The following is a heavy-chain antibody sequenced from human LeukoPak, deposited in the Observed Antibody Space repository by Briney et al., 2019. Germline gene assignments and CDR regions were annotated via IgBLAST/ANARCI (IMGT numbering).Heavy chain of an antibody. D-gene: IGHD2-2*01. Sequence: SETLSLTCTVSNGSISSSRYYWAWIRQPPGKGLEWIGSIYYSGSTHYNPSQKSRVTISVDTSKNQFFLRLSSGTAADTAVYYCARNCSRTSCSGTFDIWGRGTMVTVSS. CDR3: ARNCSRTSCSGTFDI. J-gene: IGHJ3*02. CDR1: NGSISSSRYY. CDR2: IYYSGST. V-gene: IGHV4-39*01.